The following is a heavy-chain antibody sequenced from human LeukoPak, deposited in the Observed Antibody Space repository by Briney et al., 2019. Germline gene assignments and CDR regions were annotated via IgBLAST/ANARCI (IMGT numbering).Heavy chain of an antibody. J-gene: IGHJ3*01. CDR2: ITWDGITT. CDR1: RLAFADYA. Sequence: LPGGSLRLSCVASRLAFADYATDCVRQPPGKCLEWVSFITWDGITTSYVDSVKGRFTISRDNSKNSLFLQLDSLLVEGSALYYCARSGHYGIDLWGQGTMVIVSA. CDR3: ARSGHYGIDL. D-gene: IGHD3-3*01. V-gene: IGHV3-43D*04.